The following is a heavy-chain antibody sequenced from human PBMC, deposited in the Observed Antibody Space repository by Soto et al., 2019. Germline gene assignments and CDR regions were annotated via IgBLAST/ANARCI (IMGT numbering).Heavy chain of an antibody. D-gene: IGHD3-3*01. V-gene: IGHV4-4*02. J-gene: IGHJ4*02. CDR1: DGSISTYDW. CDR3: ATGNVDSMLEY. Sequence: PSETLSLTCVVSDGSISTYDWWIWVRQPPGKGLEWIGKMFHSGGADYSPSLKSRVTISADSSKNHFSLRLTAVTAADTAVYYCATGNVDSMLEYWGQRPHVTVS. CDR2: MFHSGGA.